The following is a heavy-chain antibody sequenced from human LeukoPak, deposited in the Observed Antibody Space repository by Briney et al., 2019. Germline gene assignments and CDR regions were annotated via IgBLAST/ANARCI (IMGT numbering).Heavy chain of an antibody. Sequence: PGGSLRLSCAASGFTFSSYAMSWVRKAPGQGMELDSAISGSGGSTYYAHSVKGRFTISRDNSKNTLYLQMNSLRAEDTAVYYGAKSIVATMRFDYWGQGTLVTVSS. CDR3: AKSIVATMRFDY. CDR2: ISGSGGST. V-gene: IGHV3-23*01. D-gene: IGHD5-12*01. CDR1: GFTFSSYA. J-gene: IGHJ4*02.